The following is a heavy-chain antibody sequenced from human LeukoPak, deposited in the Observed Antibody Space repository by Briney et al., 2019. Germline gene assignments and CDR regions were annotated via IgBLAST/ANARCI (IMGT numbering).Heavy chain of an antibody. CDR3: ARAGDSSSSNWFDP. J-gene: IGHJ5*02. CDR1: GGSISSYY. CDR2: IYTSGST. V-gene: IGHV4-4*07. Sequence: SETLSLTCTVSGGSISSYYWSWIRQPAGKGLGWIGRIYTSGSTNYNPSLKSRVTMSVDTSKNQFSLKLSSETAADTAVYYCARAGDSSSSNWFDPWGQGTLVTVSS. D-gene: IGHD6-6*01.